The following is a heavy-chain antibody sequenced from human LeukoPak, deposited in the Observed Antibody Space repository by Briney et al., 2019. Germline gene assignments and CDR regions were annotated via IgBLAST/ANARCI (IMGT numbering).Heavy chain of an antibody. CDR3: AREMYQLPRGGFDY. CDR2: IYTSGST. V-gene: IGHV4-61*02. J-gene: IGHJ4*02. CDR1: GGSISSGSYY. D-gene: IGHD2-2*01. Sequence: SETLSLTCTVSGGSISSGSYYWSWIRQPAGKGLEWIGRIYTSGSTNYNPSLKSRVTISVDTSKNQFSLKLSSVTAADTAVYYCAREMYQLPRGGFDYWGQGTLVTVSS.